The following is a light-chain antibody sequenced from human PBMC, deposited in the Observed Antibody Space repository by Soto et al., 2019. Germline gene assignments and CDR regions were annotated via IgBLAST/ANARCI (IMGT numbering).Light chain of an antibody. J-gene: IGLJ1*01. CDR2: DVS. Sequence: SVKTQPASVSGSPGQSITISCVGTSGDIGDYNYVSWYQQHPGKVPKVIIYDVSNRPSGVSYRFSGTKSGNTASLTVSGLQAEDEADYYCCSYTRSGTLIFGTGTKVTVL. V-gene: IGLV2-14*01. CDR1: SGDIGDYNY. CDR3: CSYTRSGTLI.